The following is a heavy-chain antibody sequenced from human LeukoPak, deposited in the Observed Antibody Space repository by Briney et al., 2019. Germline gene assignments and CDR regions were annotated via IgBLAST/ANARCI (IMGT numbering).Heavy chain of an antibody. CDR2: IYYSGST. J-gene: IGHJ5*02. Sequence: PSETLSLTCTVSGGSISSYYWSWIRQPPGKGLEWIGYIYYSGSTNYNPSLKSRVTISVDTSKNQFSLKLSSVTAADTAVHYCARGYSSSWYRMVWFDPWGQGTLVTVSS. D-gene: IGHD6-13*01. CDR3: ARGYSSSWYRMVWFDP. CDR1: GGSISSYY. V-gene: IGHV4-59*01.